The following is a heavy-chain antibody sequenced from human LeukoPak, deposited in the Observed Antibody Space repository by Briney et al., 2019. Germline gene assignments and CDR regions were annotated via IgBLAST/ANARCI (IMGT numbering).Heavy chain of an antibody. CDR3: AGPAGGYSSFFDY. CDR1: GGSFSGYY. J-gene: IGHJ4*02. V-gene: IGHV4-34*01. D-gene: IGHD5-18*01. CDR2: INHSGST. Sequence: SETLSLTCAVYGGSFSGYYWSWIRQPPGKGLEWIGEINHSGSTNYNPSLKSRVTISVDTSKNQFSLKLSSVTAADTAVYYCAGPAGGYSSFFDYWGQGTLVTVSS.